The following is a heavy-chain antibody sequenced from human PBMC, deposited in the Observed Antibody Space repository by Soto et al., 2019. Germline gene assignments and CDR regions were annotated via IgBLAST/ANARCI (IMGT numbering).Heavy chain of an antibody. CDR3: AKRRALSNNLFFGH. CDR1: GFSINSGGVG. D-gene: IGHD4-4*01. Sequence: QITLKESGPALVQPTETLTLICNPSGFSINSGGVGVGWIRQSPGKAPEWLALGYWVCDEWYTPSLRSRLSVTKDTRKNQVVLTITHMDPVDTGTYYWAKRRALSNNLFFGHWGQGVLVTVSS. J-gene: IGHJ4*02. V-gene: IGHV2-5*02. CDR2: GYWVCDE.